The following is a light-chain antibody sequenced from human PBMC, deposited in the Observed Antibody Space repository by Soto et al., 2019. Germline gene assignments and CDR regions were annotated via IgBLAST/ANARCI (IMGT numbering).Light chain of an antibody. CDR2: DAS. CDR3: QQYNSYFT. V-gene: IGKV1-5*01. Sequence: DIQMTQSPSTLSASVGDRVTITCRASQSISSWLAWYQQKPGKAPKLLIYDASSSESGVPSRFSGSESGTEFTLTISSLQPDDFATYCRQQYNSYFTFGPGTKVDIK. J-gene: IGKJ3*01. CDR1: QSISSW.